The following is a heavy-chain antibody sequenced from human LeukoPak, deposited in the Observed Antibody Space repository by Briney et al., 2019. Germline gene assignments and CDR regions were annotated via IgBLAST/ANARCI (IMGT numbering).Heavy chain of an antibody. J-gene: IGHJ5*02. D-gene: IGHD2-2*01. CDR1: GFTFSSYG. CDR2: IPYDGSNK. CDR3: AKGLWRDHCSSTSCYHANNWFDP. V-gene: IGHV3-30*19. Sequence: PGRSLRLSCAASGFTFSSYGMHWVRQAPGKGLEWVAVIPYDGSNKYYADSVKGRFTISRDNSKNTLYLQMSSLRAEDTAVYYCAKGLWRDHCSSTSCYHANNWFDPWGQGTLVTVSS.